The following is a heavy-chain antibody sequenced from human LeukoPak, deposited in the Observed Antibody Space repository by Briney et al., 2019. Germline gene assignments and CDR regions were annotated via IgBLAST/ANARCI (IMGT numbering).Heavy chain of an antibody. J-gene: IGHJ4*02. D-gene: IGHD3-10*01. CDR2: INYSGRT. CDR3: ARRVEGRGSGIKD. CDR1: GGSISTYY. Sequence: SETLSLTCTVSGGSISTYYWSWVRQSPGKGLEWIGYINYSGRTNSSPSLKSRVAISVDTSKNQFSLRLSSVTAADTAVYYCARRVEGRGSGIKDWGQGTLVTVSS. V-gene: IGHV4-59*01.